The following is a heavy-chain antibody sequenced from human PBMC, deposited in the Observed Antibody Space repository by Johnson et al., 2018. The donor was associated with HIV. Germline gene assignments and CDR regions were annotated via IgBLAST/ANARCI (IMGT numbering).Heavy chain of an antibody. CDR2: IRYDGRNK. CDR3: AKDWFRESLSAFDI. V-gene: IGHV3-30*02. Sequence: QVQLVESGGGVVQPGGSLRLSCAASGFTFSSYGMHWVRQAPGQGLEWVAFIRYDGRNKYYADSVKCRFTISRDTLKNTLYLQMNSLRAEDTAVYYCAKDWFRESLSAFDIWGQGTMVTVSS. CDR1: GFTFSSYG. J-gene: IGHJ3*02. D-gene: IGHD3-10*01.